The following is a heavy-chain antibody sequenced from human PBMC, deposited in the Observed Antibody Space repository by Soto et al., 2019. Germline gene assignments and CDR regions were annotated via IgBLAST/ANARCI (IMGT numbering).Heavy chain of an antibody. Sequence: QLQLQESGPGLLKPSRTLSLTCIVSGGSISSGDYSWNWIRQPPGKGLQWIGYISPSGTTYYNPSLKSRVTISLDRSKNHFSLTLSSVTAADTAVYYCARSTALVRQYFDSWGQGTLVTVSS. V-gene: IGHV4-30-2*01. CDR3: ARSTALVRQYFDS. CDR2: ISPSGTT. J-gene: IGHJ4*02. CDR1: GGSISSGDYS. D-gene: IGHD5-18*01.